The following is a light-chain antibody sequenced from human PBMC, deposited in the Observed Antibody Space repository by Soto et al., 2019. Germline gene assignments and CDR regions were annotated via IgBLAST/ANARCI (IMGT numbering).Light chain of an antibody. V-gene: IGLV2-14*01. Sequence: QSALTQPASGSGSPGQSITISCTGTSSDVGGYNYVSWYQQHPGKAPKLMIYEVSNRPSGVSNRFSGSKSGNTASLTISGLQAEDEADYYCSSYTSSSIDYVFGTGTKLTFL. CDR2: EVS. J-gene: IGLJ1*01. CDR3: SSYTSSSIDYV. CDR1: SSDVGGYNY.